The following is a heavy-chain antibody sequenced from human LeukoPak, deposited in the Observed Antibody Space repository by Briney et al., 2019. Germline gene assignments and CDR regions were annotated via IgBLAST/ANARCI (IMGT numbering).Heavy chain of an antibody. J-gene: IGHJ6*02. CDR2: IKQDGREE. Sequence: GGSLRLSCAASGFKFSDPWMSWVRQAPGKGPEWVANIKQDGREEHYVDSAKGRFTVSRDNARNSLFLQMNSLRVEDTAVYYCATYKNWVAGDVWGQGTTVSVSS. CDR3: ATYKNWVAGDV. D-gene: IGHD7-27*01. V-gene: IGHV3-7*01. CDR1: GFKFSDPW.